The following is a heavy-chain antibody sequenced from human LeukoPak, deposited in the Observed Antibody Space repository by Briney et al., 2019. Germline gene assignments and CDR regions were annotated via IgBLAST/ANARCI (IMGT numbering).Heavy chain of an antibody. CDR2: IYYSGST. D-gene: IGHD6-13*01. CDR3: ARLRYSSSSFWWFDP. Sequence: SETLSLTCTVPGGSISSYYWSWIRQPPGKGLEWIGYIYYSGSTNYNPSLKSRVIISVDTSKNQFSLKLSSVTAADTAVYYCARLRYSSSSFWWFDPWGQGTLVTVSS. V-gene: IGHV4-59*01. CDR1: GGSISSYY. J-gene: IGHJ5*02.